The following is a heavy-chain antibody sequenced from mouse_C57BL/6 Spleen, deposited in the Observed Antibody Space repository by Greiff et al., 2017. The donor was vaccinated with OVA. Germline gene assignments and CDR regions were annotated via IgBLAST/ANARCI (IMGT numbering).Heavy chain of an antibody. D-gene: IGHD4-1*01. Sequence: EVKLEESGGGLVQPGGSLSFSCAASGFTFTDYYMSWVRQPPGKALEWLGFIRNKANGYTTEYSASVKGRFTISRDNSQSILYLQMNALRAEDSATYYCARYLGRDYFDYWGQGTTLTVSS. CDR3: ARYLGRDYFDY. CDR2: IRNKANGYTT. J-gene: IGHJ2*01. CDR1: GFTFTDYY. V-gene: IGHV7-3*01.